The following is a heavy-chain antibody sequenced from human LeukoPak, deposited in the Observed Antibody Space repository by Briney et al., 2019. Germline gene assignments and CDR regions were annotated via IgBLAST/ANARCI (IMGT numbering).Heavy chain of an antibody. J-gene: IGHJ5*02. CDR2: IYHSGSA. CDR1: GYSISSGYQ. Sequence: PSETLSLTCAVSGYSISSGYQWAWIRQSPGKGLEWIGSIYHSGSAHYNPSLKSRVTVSVETSKNQFSLKMTAADTAVYYCAKDPRWLTPACTSTSCYENYFDPWGQGTLVTVSS. CDR3: AKDPRWLTPACTSTSCYENYFDP. V-gene: IGHV4-38-2*02. D-gene: IGHD2-2*01.